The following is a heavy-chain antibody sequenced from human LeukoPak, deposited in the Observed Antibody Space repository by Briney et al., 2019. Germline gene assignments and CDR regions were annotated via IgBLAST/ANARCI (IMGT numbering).Heavy chain of an antibody. J-gene: IGHJ3*01. CDR1: GFTFGDYA. D-gene: IGHD2-15*01. CDR2: IRSKACGGTT. Sequence: GGSLRLSCTAYGFTFGDYAMSWVRQAPGEGLEWVGFIRSKACGGTTEYAASVKGRFTISRDDSKSIAYLQMNSLKTEDTAVYYCTRDLTDGSPWGQGTMVTVSS. CDR3: TRDLTDGSP. V-gene: IGHV3-49*04.